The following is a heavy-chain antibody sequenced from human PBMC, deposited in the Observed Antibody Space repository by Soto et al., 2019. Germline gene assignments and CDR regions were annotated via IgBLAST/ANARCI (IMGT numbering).Heavy chain of an antibody. CDR3: ARKPDVATAKGGGGYVFEV. V-gene: IGHV4-4*02. J-gene: IGHJ3*01. Sequence: QVQLQESGPGLVKPSGTLSLTCAASSGSIFTTNWWSCVRQSPGRGLQWIGDIYHSGSPKYNPSLKSRVRISRDKSTARFFLNLTSVTAADTAVYYCARKPDVATAKGGGGYVFEVWGQRPMVTVSS. CDR2: IYHSGSP. D-gene: IGHD3-16*01. CDR1: SGSIFTTNW.